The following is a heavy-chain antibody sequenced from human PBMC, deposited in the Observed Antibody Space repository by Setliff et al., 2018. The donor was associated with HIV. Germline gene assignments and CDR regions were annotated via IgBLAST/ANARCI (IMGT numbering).Heavy chain of an antibody. CDR3: ATSTLGWSDDAFDI. V-gene: IGHV1-8*02. J-gene: IGHJ3*02. Sequence: ASVKVSCKASGYTFSNYAISWVRQAPGQGLEWMGWMNPNSGNTGYAQKFQGRVTMTRNTAISTAYMELRRLKSEDTAVYYCATSTLGWSDDAFDIWGQGTMVTVSS. D-gene: IGHD2-21*01. CDR1: GYTFSNYA. CDR2: MNPNSGNT.